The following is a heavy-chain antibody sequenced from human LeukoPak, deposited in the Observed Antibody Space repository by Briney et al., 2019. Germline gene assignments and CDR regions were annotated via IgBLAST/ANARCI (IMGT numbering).Heavy chain of an antibody. CDR2: INPSGGST. CDR3: ARAIEMADYYYYYGMDV. J-gene: IGHJ6*02. D-gene: IGHD5-24*01. CDR1: GYTFTSYY. V-gene: IGHV1-46*01. Sequence: ASVKVSCKASGYTFTSYYMHWVRQAPGQGLEWMGIINPSGGSTSYAQKFQGRVTMTRDTSTSTVYMELSSLRSEDTAVYYCARAIEMADYYYYYGMDVWGQGTTVTVSS.